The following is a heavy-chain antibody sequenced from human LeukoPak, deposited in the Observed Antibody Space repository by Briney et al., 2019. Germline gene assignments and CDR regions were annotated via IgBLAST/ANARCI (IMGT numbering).Heavy chain of an antibody. V-gene: IGHV4-39*01. CDR2: IYYSGST. CDR1: GGSISSSSYY. CDR3: ARRSEMATTYFDY. D-gene: IGHD5-24*01. J-gene: IGHJ4*02. Sequence: SETLSLTCTVSGGSISSSSYYWGWIRQPPGKGLEWIGSIYYSGSTYYNPSLKSRVTISVDTSKNQFSLELSSVAAADTAVYYCARRSEMATTYFDYWGQGTLVTVSS.